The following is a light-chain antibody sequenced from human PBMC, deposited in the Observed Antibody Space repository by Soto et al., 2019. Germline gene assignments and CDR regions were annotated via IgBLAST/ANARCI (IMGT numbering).Light chain of an antibody. CDR1: SSNIGSNS. V-gene: IGLV1-47*01. Sequence: QAVVTQPPSASGTPGQRVTISCSGSSSNIGSNSVYWYQQFPGTAPKLLIYRNNQRPSGVPDRFSGSKSGTSASLAISGLPSEDEADYYCAAWDDSLSGWVFGGGTKLTVL. CDR3: AAWDDSLSGWV. J-gene: IGLJ3*02. CDR2: RNN.